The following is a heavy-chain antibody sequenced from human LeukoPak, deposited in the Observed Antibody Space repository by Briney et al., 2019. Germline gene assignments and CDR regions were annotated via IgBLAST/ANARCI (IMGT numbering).Heavy chain of an antibody. D-gene: IGHD3-22*01. J-gene: IGHJ4*02. CDR1: GGSISSSSYY. V-gene: IGHV4-39*01. CDR3: APFYYYDSSAYYGAN. Sequence: SETLSLTCTVSGGSISSSSYYWGWIRQPPGKGLEWIGRIYYSGRTYYNPSLKSRVTISVDTSKNQFSLKLSSVTAADTAVYYCAPFYYYDSSAYYGANWGQGTLVTVSS. CDR2: IYYSGRT.